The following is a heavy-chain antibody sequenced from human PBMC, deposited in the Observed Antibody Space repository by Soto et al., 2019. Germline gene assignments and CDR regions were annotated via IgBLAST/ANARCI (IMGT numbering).Heavy chain of an antibody. J-gene: IGHJ6*02. CDR1: GFTFSSYS. V-gene: IGHV3-48*02. CDR3: ARDRPHYDILTGYDRYYYYGMDV. Sequence: AGGSLRLSCAASGFTFSSYSMNWVRQAPGKGLEWVSYISSSSSTIYYADSVKGRFTISRDNAKNSLYLQMNSLRDEDTAVYYCARDRPHYDILTGYDRYYYYGMDVWGQGTTVTVSS. CDR2: ISSSSSTI. D-gene: IGHD3-9*01.